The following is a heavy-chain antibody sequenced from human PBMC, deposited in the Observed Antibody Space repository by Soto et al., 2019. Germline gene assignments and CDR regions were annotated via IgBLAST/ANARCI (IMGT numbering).Heavy chain of an antibody. CDR3: ARAEYSDDDSLRGMDV. J-gene: IGHJ6*02. D-gene: IGHD4-17*01. Sequence: QVQLVQSGAEVKKPGASVKVSCKASGYTFTGYYMHWVRQAPGQGLEWMGWINPNSGGTNYAQKFQGWVTMTRHTSINTAYMELSRLRSDDTAVYYCARAEYSDDDSLRGMDVWGQGTTVTVSS. CDR2: INPNSGGT. CDR1: GYTFTGYY. V-gene: IGHV1-2*04.